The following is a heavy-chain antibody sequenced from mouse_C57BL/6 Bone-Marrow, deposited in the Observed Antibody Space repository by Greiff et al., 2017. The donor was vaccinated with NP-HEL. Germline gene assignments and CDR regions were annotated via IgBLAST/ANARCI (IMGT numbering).Heavy chain of an antibody. CDR1: GYTFTSYG. Sequence: VKLVESGAELARPGASVKLSCKASGYTFTSYGISWVKQRTGQGLEWIGEIYPRSGNTYYNEKFKGKATLTADKSSSTAYMELRSLTSEDSAVYFCARSLYYGYPGFAYWGQGTLVTVSA. CDR3: ARSLYYGYPGFAY. D-gene: IGHD2-2*01. J-gene: IGHJ3*01. CDR2: IYPRSGNT. V-gene: IGHV1-81*01.